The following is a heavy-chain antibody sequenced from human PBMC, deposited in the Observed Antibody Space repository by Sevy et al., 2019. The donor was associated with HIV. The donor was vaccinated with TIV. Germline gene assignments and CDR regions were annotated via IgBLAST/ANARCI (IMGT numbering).Heavy chain of an antibody. CDR3: ARDLVATVTSRGYFDY. J-gene: IGHJ4*02. Sequence: GGSLRLSCAASGFTFSSYAMHWVRQAPGKGLEWVAVISYDGSKKYYADSVKGRFTISRDNSKNTLYLQMNSLRAEDTAVYYCARDLVATVTSRGYFDYWGQGTLVTVSS. CDR1: GFTFSSYA. D-gene: IGHD4-17*01. V-gene: IGHV3-30*04. CDR2: ISYDGSKK.